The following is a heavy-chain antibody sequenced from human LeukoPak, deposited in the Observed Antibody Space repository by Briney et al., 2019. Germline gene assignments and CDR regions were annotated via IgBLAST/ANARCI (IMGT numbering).Heavy chain of an antibody. D-gene: IGHD4-11*01. CDR2: IYYSGST. CDR1: GGSISSSSHY. V-gene: IGHV4-39*01. Sequence: SETLSLTCTVSGGSISSSSHYWGWIRQPPGKGLEWIGSIYYSGSTYYNPSLKSRVTISVDTSKNQFSLKLSSVTAADTAVYYCARLDYSNYLGYYYYYMDVWGKGTTVTVSS. J-gene: IGHJ6*03. CDR3: ARLDYSNYLGYYYYYMDV.